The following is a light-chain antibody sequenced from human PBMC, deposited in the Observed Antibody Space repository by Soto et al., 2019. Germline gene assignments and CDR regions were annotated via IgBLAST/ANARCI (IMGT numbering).Light chain of an antibody. CDR3: QQYDSFSVT. CDR1: QSVSSNY. Sequence: ESVLTQSPGTLSLSPGERATLSCRASQSVSSNYLAWYQQKPGQAPRLLIYGASTRATGIPDRFSGSGSGTEFTLTISSLQPDDFATYYCQQYDSFSVTFGQGTKVDIK. CDR2: GAS. J-gene: IGKJ1*01. V-gene: IGKV3-20*01.